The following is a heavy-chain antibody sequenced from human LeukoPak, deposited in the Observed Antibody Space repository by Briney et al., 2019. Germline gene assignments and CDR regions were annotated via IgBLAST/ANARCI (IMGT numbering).Heavy chain of an antibody. CDR3: ASGGGSYYVDYYYYYMDV. D-gene: IGHD1-26*01. V-gene: IGHV1-2*02. CDR2: INPNSGGT. Sequence: ASVKVSCKASGYTFTGYYMHWVRQAPGQGLEWMGWINPNSGGTNYAQKFQGRVTITADESTSTAYMELSSLRSEDTAVYYCASGGGSYYVDYYYYYMDVWGKGTTVTISS. CDR1: GYTFTGYY. J-gene: IGHJ6*03.